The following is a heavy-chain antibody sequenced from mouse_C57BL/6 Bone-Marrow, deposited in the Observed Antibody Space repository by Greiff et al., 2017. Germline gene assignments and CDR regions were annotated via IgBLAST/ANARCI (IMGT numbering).Heavy chain of an antibody. D-gene: IGHD1-1*01. J-gene: IGHJ3*01. V-gene: IGHV1-81*01. CDR3: ARRIHYYGSSSFAY. CDR2: IYPRSGNT. Sequence: VKLQESGAELARPGASVKLSCKASGYTFTSYGISWVKQRTGQGLEWIGEIYPRSGNTYYNEKFKGKATLTADKSSSTAYMELRSLTSEDSAVYFCARRIHYYGSSSFAYWGQGTLVTVSA. CDR1: GYTFTSYG.